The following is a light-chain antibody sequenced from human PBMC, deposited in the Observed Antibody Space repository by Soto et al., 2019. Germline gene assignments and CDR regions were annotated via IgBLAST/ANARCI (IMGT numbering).Light chain of an antibody. CDR2: DAS. J-gene: IGKJ4*01. CDR1: QSISSH. CDR3: QQRSTWPLT. Sequence: EIVLTQSPATLSLSPGERATLSCRASQSISSHLAWYQQKPGQTPRLLMYDASNRATAVPARFSGSGSGTDFTLTISSLEPEDLAVYYCQQRSTWPLTFGGGTKVEIQ. V-gene: IGKV3-11*01.